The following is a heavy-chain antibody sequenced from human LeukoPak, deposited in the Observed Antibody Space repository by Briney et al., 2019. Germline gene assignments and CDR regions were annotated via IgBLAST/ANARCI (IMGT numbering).Heavy chain of an antibody. Sequence: GGSLRLSCAASGFTFNTYAMSWVRQAPGKGLEWVSAISGSAGSTYYAACVKGRFTISRDNSKNILYLQIHSLRAEDTAVYYCAKGKGSSSSSIDWWGQGTLVTVSS. J-gene: IGHJ4*02. D-gene: IGHD2-15*01. V-gene: IGHV3-23*01. CDR1: GFTFNTYA. CDR2: ISGSAGST. CDR3: AKGKGSSSSSIDW.